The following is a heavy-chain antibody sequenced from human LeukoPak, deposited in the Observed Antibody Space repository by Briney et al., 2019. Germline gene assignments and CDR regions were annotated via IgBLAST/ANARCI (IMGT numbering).Heavy chain of an antibody. CDR3: ANGRNGY. Sequence: GRSLRLSCAASGFTFSSYGMHWVRQAPGKGLEWVAVISYDGSNKYYADSVKDRFTISRDNSKNTLYLQMNSLRAEDTAVYYCANGRNGYWGQGTLVTVSS. J-gene: IGHJ4*02. V-gene: IGHV3-30*18. CDR2: ISYDGSNK. CDR1: GFTFSSYG.